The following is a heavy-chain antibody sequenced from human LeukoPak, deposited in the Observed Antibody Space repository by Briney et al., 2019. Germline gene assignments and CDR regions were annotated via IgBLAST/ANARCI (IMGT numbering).Heavy chain of an antibody. V-gene: IGHV3-33*01. CDR2: IWYDGSNK. J-gene: IGHJ4*02. D-gene: IGHD3-22*01. CDR1: GFTFSDYG. CDR3: VRELPPVVQYYFDY. Sequence: GRSLRLSCAASGFTFSDYGMHWVRQAPGKGLEWVAVIWYDGSNKYYADSVKGRFTISRDNSRNTLYLQMNSLRAEDTAVYYCVRELPPVVQYYFDYWGPGTLVTVSS.